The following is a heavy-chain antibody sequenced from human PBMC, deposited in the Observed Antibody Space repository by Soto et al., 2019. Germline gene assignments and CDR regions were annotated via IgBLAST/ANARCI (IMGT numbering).Heavy chain of an antibody. CDR2: ISYDGSNK. CDR1: GFTFNSSA. D-gene: IGHD3-3*01. Sequence: QVQLVESGGGVVQPGRSLRLSCAASGFTFNSSAMHWVRQAPGKGLEWVAVISYDGSNKYYADSVKGRFTISRDNSKNTLYLQMNSLRADDTAVYYCARDKRDLRFLEWSYYFDYWGQGTLVTVSS. J-gene: IGHJ4*02. CDR3: ARDKRDLRFLEWSYYFDY. V-gene: IGHV3-30-3*01.